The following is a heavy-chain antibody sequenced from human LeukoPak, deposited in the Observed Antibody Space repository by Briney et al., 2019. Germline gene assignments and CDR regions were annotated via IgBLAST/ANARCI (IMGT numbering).Heavy chain of an antibody. CDR2: INTDGSST. J-gene: IGHJ3*02. Sequence: GGSLRLSCAASGFTFSSYWMHWVRQAPGKGLVWVSRINTDGSSTSYADSVKGRFTISRDNAKNTLYLQMNSLRAEDTAVYYCASRVNDFWSGYSIIGHDAFDIWGQGTMVTVSS. CDR1: GFTFSSYW. D-gene: IGHD3-3*01. CDR3: ASRVNDFWSGYSIIGHDAFDI. V-gene: IGHV3-74*01.